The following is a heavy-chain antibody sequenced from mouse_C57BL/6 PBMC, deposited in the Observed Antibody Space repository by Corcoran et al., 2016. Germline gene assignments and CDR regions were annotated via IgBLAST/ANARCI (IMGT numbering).Heavy chain of an antibody. Sequence: QIQLVQSGPELKKPGETVKISCKASGYTFTTYGMSWVKQAPGQGLKRIGWINTYSGVPTYADDFKGRFAFSLETTASTAYLQINNLKNEDTATCFCARSGDGYKYAMDYWGQGTSVTVSS. V-gene: IGHV9-3*01. CDR2: INTYSGVP. CDR3: ARSGDGYKYAMDY. CDR1: GYTFTTYG. J-gene: IGHJ4*01. D-gene: IGHD2-3*01.